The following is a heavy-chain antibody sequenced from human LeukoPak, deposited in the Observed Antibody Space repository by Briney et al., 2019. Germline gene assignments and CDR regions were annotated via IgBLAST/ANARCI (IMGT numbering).Heavy chain of an antibody. CDR2: ISGSGGST. J-gene: IGHJ4*02. CDR3: ARDGSSSGYYYIDY. D-gene: IGHD3-22*01. V-gene: IGHV3-23*01. CDR1: GFTFSSYA. Sequence: PGGSLRLSCAASGFTFSSYAMSWVRQAPGKGLEWVSAISGSGGSTYYADSVKGRFTISRDNSKNTLYLQMNSLRAEDTAVYYCARDGSSSGYYYIDYWGQGTLVTVSS.